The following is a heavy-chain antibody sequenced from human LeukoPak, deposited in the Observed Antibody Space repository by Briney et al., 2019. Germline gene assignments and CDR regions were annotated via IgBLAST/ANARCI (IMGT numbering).Heavy chain of an antibody. CDR3: ARKQAGIHYFDY. J-gene: IGHJ4*02. CDR2: IYYSGNT. CDR1: GASISSGGYY. Sequence: SETLSLTCTVSGASISSGGYYWSWIRQHPGKGLEWIGYIYYSGNTYYNPSLKSRVTISADTSKNQFSVNLSSVTAADTAVYYCARKQAGIHYFDYWGQGILVTVSS. V-gene: IGHV4-31*03.